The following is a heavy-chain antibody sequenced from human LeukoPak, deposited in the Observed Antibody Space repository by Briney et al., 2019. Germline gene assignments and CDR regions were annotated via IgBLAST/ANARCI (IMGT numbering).Heavy chain of an antibody. J-gene: IGHJ4*02. V-gene: IGHV1-46*01. CDR1: GYTFTSYY. Sequence: ASVTVSCTASGYTFTSYYMHWVRQAPGQGLEWMGIINPSGGSTSYAQKFQGRVTMTRDTSTSTVYMELSSLTSEDTAVYYCARVSLGYCSGGTCYFQDHWGQGTLVTVSS. D-gene: IGHD2-15*01. CDR2: INPSGGST. CDR3: ARVSLGYCSGGTCYFQDH.